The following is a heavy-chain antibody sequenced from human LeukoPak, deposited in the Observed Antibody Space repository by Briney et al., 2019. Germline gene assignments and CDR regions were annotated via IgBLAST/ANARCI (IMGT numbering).Heavy chain of an antibody. V-gene: IGHV4-61*08. CDR2: IYYSGST. CDR1: GGSIGSSGYY. J-gene: IGHJ4*02. Sequence: SETLSLTCTVSGGSIGSSGYYWGWIRQPPGKGLEWIGYIYYSGSTNYNPSLKSRVTISVDTSKNQFSLKLSSVTAADTAVYYCARANYYDSSYYFDYWGQGTLVTVSS. CDR3: ARANYYDSSYYFDY. D-gene: IGHD3-22*01.